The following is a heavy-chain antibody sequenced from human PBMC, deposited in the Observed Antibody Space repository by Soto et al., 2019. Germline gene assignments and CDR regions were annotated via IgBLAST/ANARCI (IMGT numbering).Heavy chain of an antibody. CDR2: FDPEDGET. CDR1: GYTLTELS. D-gene: IGHD1-26*01. J-gene: IGHJ3*02. V-gene: IGHV1-24*01. CDR3: ATDKVGDTTIDAFDI. Sequence: ASVKVSCKVSGYTLTELSMHWVRQAPGKGLEWMGGFDPEDGETIYAQKFQGRVTMTEDTSTDTAYMELSSLRSEDTAVYYCATDKVGDTTIDAFDIWGQGTMVTVSS.